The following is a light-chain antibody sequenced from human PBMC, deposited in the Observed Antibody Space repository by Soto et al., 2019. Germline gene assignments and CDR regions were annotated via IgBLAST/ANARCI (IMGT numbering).Light chain of an antibody. Sequence: DIQMTQSPSSVSASVGDRVTVTCRASQNIGNSLNWYQQRPGKAPLLLIYAASNLQTGVPSRFSGSGSATDFTLTISGLQPEDVATYYCQQRDSDSSPSFGQGTRLDIK. CDR1: QNIGNS. CDR2: AAS. CDR3: QQRDSDSSPS. J-gene: IGKJ5*01. V-gene: IGKV1-39*01.